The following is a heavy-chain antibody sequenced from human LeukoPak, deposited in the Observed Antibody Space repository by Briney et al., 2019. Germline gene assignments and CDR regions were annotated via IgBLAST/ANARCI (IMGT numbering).Heavy chain of an antibody. CDR2: INPNSGGT. V-gene: IGHV1-2*02. J-gene: IGHJ4*02. Sequence: ASVKVSCKASGYTFTGYYMHWVRQASGQGLEWMGWINPNSGGTNYAQKFQGRVTMTRDTSISTAYMELSRLRSDDTAVYYCARSGYSSGWFWLGIDYWGQGTLVTVSS. CDR1: GYTFTGYY. CDR3: ARSGYSSGWFWLGIDY. D-gene: IGHD6-19*01.